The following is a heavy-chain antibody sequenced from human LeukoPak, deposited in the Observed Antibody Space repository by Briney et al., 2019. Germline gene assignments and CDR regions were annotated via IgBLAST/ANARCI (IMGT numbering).Heavy chain of an antibody. D-gene: IGHD2-15*01. V-gene: IGHV3-11*01. J-gene: IGHJ5*02. Sequence: GGSLRLSCAASGFTLSDYYMSWIRQAPGKGLEWVSYISSSGSTIYYADSVKGRFTISRDNAKNSLYLQMNSLRAEDTAVYYCARGGCSGGSCYNWFDPWGQGTLVTVSS. CDR2: ISSSGSTI. CDR3: ARGGCSGGSCYNWFDP. CDR1: GFTLSDYY.